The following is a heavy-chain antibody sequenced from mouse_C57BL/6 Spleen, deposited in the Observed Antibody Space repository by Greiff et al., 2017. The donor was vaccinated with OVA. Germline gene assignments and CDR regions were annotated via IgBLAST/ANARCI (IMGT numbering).Heavy chain of an antibody. Sequence: EVKVEESGGGLVQPGGSMKLSCVASGFTFSNYWMNWVRQSPEKGLEWVAQIRLKSDNYATHYAESVKGRFTISRDDSKSSVYLQMNNLRAEDTGIYYCTVYSNYVDAMDYWGQGTSVTVSS. V-gene: IGHV6-3*01. CDR3: TVYSNYVDAMDY. CDR1: GFTFSNYW. D-gene: IGHD2-5*01. CDR2: IRLKSDNYAT. J-gene: IGHJ4*01.